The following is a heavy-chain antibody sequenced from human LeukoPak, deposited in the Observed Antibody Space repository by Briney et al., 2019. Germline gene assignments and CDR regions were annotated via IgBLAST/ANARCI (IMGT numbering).Heavy chain of an antibody. CDR3: ARDRAAAGVRDAFDI. J-gene: IGHJ3*02. CDR1: GYTFTSYG. Sequence: GASVKVSCKASGYTFTSYGISWVRQAPGQGREWMGWISAYNGNTNYAQKLQGRVTMTTDTSTSTAYMELRSLRSDDTAVYYCARDRAAAGVRDAFDIWGQGTMVTVSS. D-gene: IGHD6-13*01. V-gene: IGHV1-18*01. CDR2: ISAYNGNT.